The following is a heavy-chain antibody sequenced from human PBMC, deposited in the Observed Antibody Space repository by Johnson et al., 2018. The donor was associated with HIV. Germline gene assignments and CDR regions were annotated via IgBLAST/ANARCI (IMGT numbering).Heavy chain of an antibody. CDR2: ISDDGSNK. D-gene: IGHD3-22*01. V-gene: IGHV3-30*19. CDR1: GFTFSSYG. Sequence: QVQLVESGGGVVQPGRSLRLSCAASGFTFSSYGMHWVRQAPGKGLEWVAVISDDGSNKYYADSVKGRFTISRDNSKNTLYLQMNSLRTEDTAVYYCARIRVAVITEGGAFDIWGQGTMVTVSS. CDR3: ARIRVAVITEGGAFDI. J-gene: IGHJ3*02.